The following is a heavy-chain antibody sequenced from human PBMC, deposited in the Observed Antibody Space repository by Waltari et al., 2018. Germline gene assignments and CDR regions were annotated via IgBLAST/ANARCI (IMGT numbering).Heavy chain of an antibody. CDR3: ARGRKWFGVFYYYGMDV. CDR1: GGSFSGYY. Sequence: QVQLQQWGAGLLKPSETLSLTCAVYGGSFSGYYWSWIRQPPGKGLEWIGEINHSVSTNHNPSLKSRVTISVDTSKNQFSLKLSSVTAADTAVYYCARGRKWFGVFYYYGMDVWGQGTTVTVSS. CDR2: INHSVST. J-gene: IGHJ6*02. V-gene: IGHV4-34*01. D-gene: IGHD3-10*01.